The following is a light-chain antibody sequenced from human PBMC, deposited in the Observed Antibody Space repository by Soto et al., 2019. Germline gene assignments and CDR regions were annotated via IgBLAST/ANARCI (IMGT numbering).Light chain of an antibody. CDR3: QQRSNWPPIT. CDR2: DAS. V-gene: IGKV3-11*01. Sequence: EILLTHSPAPQSLFSGERATLSCRASQSVSSYLAWYQQKPGQAPRLLIYDASNRATGIPARFSGSGSGTDFTLTISSLEPEDFAVYYCQQRSNWPPITFGQGTRLEIK. J-gene: IGKJ5*01. CDR1: QSVSSY.